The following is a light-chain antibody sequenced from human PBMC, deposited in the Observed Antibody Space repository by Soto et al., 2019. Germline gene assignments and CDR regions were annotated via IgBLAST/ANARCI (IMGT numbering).Light chain of an antibody. CDR3: QQYNTNSCT. CDR2: KTS. V-gene: IGKV1-5*03. Sequence: GDRVTITCRASQNIRRWLAWYQQKPGKAPKLLIYKTSSLESGVPSRFSGSGSGTEFTLTISSLQPDDFATYYCQQYNTNSCTFGQGTKLEIK. CDR1: QNIRRW. J-gene: IGKJ2*02.